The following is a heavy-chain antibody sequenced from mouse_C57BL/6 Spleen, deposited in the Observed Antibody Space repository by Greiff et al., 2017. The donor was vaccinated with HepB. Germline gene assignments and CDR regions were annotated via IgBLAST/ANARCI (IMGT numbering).Heavy chain of an antibody. V-gene: IGHV1-76*01. J-gene: IGHJ4*01. CDR3: ARKGLRRGGYAMDY. CDR1: GYTFTDYY. D-gene: IGHD2-4*01. CDR2: IYPGSGNT. Sequence: QVHVKQSGAELVRPGASVKLSCKASGYTFTDYYINWVKQRPGQGLEWIARIYPGSGNTYYNEKFKGKATLTAEKSSSTAYMQLSSLTSEDSAVYFCARKGLRRGGYAMDYWGQGTSVTVAS.